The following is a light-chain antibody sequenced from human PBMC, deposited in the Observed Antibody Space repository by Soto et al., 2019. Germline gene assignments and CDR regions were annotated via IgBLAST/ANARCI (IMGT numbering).Light chain of an antibody. CDR3: QKYNSAPRK. V-gene: IGKV1-27*01. CDR2: AAS. Sequence: DIQMTQSPSSLSASVRDRVTITCRASQGISNYLAWYQQKPGKVPKLQIYAASTLQSGVPSRFSGSGSGTDFALAISSLQPEDVATYYCQKYNSAPRKFRQGTNVHIK. J-gene: IGKJ1*01. CDR1: QGISNY.